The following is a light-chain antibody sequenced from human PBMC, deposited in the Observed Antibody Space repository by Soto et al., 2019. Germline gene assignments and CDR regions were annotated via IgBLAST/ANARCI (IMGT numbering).Light chain of an antibody. V-gene: IGLV3-21*02. CDR1: NIGSKS. CDR2: DDS. CDR3: SAYTVSRTYV. J-gene: IGLJ1*01. Sequence: SYELTQPPSVSVAPGQTASITCGGNNIGSKSVHWYQQKPGQAPVLVVYDDSDRPSGIPERFSGSKSGNTASLTISGLQGEDEADYYCSAYTVSRTYVFGTGTKLTVL.